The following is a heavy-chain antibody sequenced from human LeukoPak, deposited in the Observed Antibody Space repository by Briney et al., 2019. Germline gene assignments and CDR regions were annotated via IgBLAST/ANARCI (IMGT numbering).Heavy chain of an antibody. CDR3: ARASGGQDWYFDL. J-gene: IGHJ2*01. CDR2: IYSGGST. Sequence: GGSLRLSCVASGFTVNSNYMFWVRQAPGKGLEWVSVIYSGGSTYYADSVKGRFTISRDNSKNTVYLQMDSLRAEDTAVYYCARASGGQDWYFDLWGRGTLVTVSS. D-gene: IGHD4-23*01. V-gene: IGHV3-66*01. CDR1: GFTVNSNY.